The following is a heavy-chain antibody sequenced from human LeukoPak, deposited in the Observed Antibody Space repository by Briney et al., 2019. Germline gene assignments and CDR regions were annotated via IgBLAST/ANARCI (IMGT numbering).Heavy chain of an antibody. CDR2: IFSGGSR. CDR1: GFTVSSNY. J-gene: IGHJ6*02. CDR3: PRENDMGYCSGGRCYKGYNAMDV. D-gene: IGHD2-15*01. V-gene: IGHV3-53*01. Sequence: GGSLRLSCAASGFTVSSNYMSWVCQAPGKGLEWVSVIFSGGSRYYADSVKGRFTISRDNSKNTLYLQMNSLRAEDTAVYYCPRENDMGYCSGGRCYKGYNAMDVWGQGTTVTVSS.